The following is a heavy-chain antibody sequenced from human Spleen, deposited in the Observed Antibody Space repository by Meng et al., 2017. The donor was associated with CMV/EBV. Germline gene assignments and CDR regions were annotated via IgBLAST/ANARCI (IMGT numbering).Heavy chain of an antibody. CDR2: INPNSGGT. Sequence: ASVKVSCKASGGTFSSYAISWVRQAPGQGLEWMGWINPNSGGTNYAQKFQGRVTMTRDTSISTAYMELSRLRSDDTAVYYCARDSTLARRWELLRRYFDYWGQGTLVTVSS. D-gene: IGHD1-26*01. V-gene: IGHV1-2*02. CDR3: ARDSTLARRWELLRRYFDY. CDR1: GGTFSSYA. J-gene: IGHJ4*02.